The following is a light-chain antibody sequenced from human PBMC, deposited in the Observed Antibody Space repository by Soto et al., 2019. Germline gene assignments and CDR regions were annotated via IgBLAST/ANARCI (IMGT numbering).Light chain of an antibody. V-gene: IGKV3-20*01. J-gene: IGKJ4*01. CDR1: QSISSSY. CDR2: GAS. Sequence: EIVLTQSPGTLSLSPGERATLSCRASQSISSSYLAWYQQKPGRPHRLLIYGASSRATGIPDRFSGSGSGTDFTLTISRLEPEDFAVYYCQQYGNLVTFGGGTKVDIK. CDR3: QQYGNLVT.